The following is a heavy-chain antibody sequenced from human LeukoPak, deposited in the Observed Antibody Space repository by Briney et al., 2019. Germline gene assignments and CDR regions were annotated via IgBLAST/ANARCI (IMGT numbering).Heavy chain of an antibody. V-gene: IGHV3-48*03. J-gene: IGHJ5*02. Sequence: GGSLRLSCAASGFTFSSYSMNWVRQTPGKGLEWISFISRDGDTNYYADAVKGRFTISRDNAKTSLYLQMNNVRAEDTAVYFCVRDGDYFDSRPALKKWLHPWGQGTLVTVSS. D-gene: IGHD3-22*01. CDR2: ISRDGDTN. CDR1: GFTFSSYS. CDR3: VRDGDYFDSRPALKKWLHP.